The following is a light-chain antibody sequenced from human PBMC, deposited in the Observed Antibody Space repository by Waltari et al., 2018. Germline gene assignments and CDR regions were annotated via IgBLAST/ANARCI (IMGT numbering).Light chain of an antibody. CDR3: SSYATSSTPVI. CDR2: DVS. V-gene: IGLV2-14*03. CDR1: SSDVGCYHY. Sequence: QSALTQPASVSGSPGQSITIPCTGTSSDVGCYHYVSWYQQHPGKAPKLRIYDVSNRPSGVSDRFSGSKSGNTASLTISGLQAEDEADYYCSSYATSSTPVIFGGGTKLTVL. J-gene: IGLJ2*01.